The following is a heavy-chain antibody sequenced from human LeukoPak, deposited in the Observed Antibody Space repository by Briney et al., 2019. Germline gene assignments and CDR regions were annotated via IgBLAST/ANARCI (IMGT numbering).Heavy chain of an antibody. CDR3: AREGSSRWYGAFDI. V-gene: IGHV3-33*01. J-gene: IGHJ3*02. Sequence: PGRSLRLSCAASGFTFSSYGMHWVRQAPGKGLEWVAVIWYDGSNKYYADSVKGRFTISRDNSKHPLYLQMNRLRAEETAVYYCAREGSSRWYGAFDIWGQGTMVAVSS. D-gene: IGHD6-13*01. CDR1: GFTFSSYG. CDR2: IWYDGSNK.